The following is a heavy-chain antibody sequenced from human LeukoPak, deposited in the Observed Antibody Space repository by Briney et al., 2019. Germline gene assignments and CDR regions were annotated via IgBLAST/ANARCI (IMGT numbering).Heavy chain of an antibody. CDR3: ARRSWDPTHSSSWPHDALDI. D-gene: IGHD6-13*01. CDR1: GYSFTSYW. J-gene: IGHJ3*02. Sequence: PGESLKISCKGSGYSFTSYWIGWVRQMPGKGLEWMGIIYPGDSDTRYSPSFQGQVTISADKSISTAYLQWSSLKASDTAMYYCARRSWDPTHSSSWPHDALDIWAQGTMVTVSS. V-gene: IGHV5-51*01. CDR2: IYPGDSDT.